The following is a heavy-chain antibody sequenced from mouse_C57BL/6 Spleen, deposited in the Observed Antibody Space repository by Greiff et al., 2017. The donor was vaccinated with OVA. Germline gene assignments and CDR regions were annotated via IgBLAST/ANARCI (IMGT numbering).Heavy chain of an antibody. J-gene: IGHJ2*01. Sequence: VQLQQSGPELVKPGASVKISCKASGYSFTGYYMHWVKQSSEKSLEWIGEINPSTGGTSYNQKFKGKATLTVDKSSSTAYMQLKSLTSEDSAVYYCARYDGYPDYWGQGTTLTVSS. V-gene: IGHV1-43*01. CDR1: GYSFTGYY. CDR2: INPSTGGT. CDR3: ARYDGYPDY. D-gene: IGHD2-3*01.